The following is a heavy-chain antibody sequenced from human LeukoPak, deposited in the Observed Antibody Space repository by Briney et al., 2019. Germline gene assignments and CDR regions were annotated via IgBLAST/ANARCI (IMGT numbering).Heavy chain of an antibody. Sequence: SETLSLTCTVSGGSISSGSYYWSWIRQPAGKGLEWIGRIYTSGSTNYNPSLKSRVTISVDTSNNQFSLKLRSVTAADTAVYYYARHDWGVVYWYFDLWGRGTLVTVSS. J-gene: IGHJ2*01. V-gene: IGHV4-61*02. CDR2: IYTSGST. CDR1: GGSISSGSYY. CDR3: ARHDWGVVYWYFDL. D-gene: IGHD7-27*01.